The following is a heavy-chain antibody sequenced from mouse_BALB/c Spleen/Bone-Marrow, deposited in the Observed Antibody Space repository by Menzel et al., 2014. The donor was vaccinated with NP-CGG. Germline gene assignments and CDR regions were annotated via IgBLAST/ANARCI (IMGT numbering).Heavy chain of an antibody. CDR2: ILPGSGST. D-gene: IGHD2-14*01. CDR3: ERRGYDGAY. CDR1: GYTFSSYW. J-gene: IGHJ3*01. V-gene: IGHV1-9*01. Sequence: VQLQQSGAELMKPGASVKISCKATGYTFSSYWIEWVKQRPGHGLEWIGEILPGSGSTNYNEKFKGKATFTADTSSNTAYMQLSSLTSEDSAVYYSERRGYDGAYWGQGTLVTVSA.